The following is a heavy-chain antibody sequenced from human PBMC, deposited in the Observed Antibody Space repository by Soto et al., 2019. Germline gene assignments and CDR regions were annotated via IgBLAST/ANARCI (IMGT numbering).Heavy chain of an antibody. CDR2: IGTTGDT. CDR1: GFTFSSYG. J-gene: IGHJ6*03. V-gene: IGHV3-13*01. Sequence: GGSLRLSCAASGFTFSSYGVHWVRQGTGKGLEWVSAIGTTGDTHYPDSVKGRFTISRENAKNSLYLQMNSLRAGDSAVYYCARAVGYGYYFYMDVWGTGTTVTVSS. D-gene: IGHD5-12*01. CDR3: ARAVGYGYYFYMDV.